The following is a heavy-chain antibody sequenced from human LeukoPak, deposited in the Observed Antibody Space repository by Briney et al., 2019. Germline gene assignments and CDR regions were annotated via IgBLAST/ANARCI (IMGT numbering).Heavy chain of an antibody. CDR2: IHPDGSDA. J-gene: IGHJ6*02. Sequence: GESLKISCHVSGDKLSTYWIGWVRQMTGEGLQWMGSIHPDGSDAKYSPSFQGQVTISVDKSISTAYLHWSSLKASDTAQYYCARHFEWGAWPQYYHAMDVWGQGTAVTVSS. D-gene: IGHD3-3*01. CDR1: GDKLSTYW. CDR3: ARHFEWGAWPQYYHAMDV. V-gene: IGHV5-51*01.